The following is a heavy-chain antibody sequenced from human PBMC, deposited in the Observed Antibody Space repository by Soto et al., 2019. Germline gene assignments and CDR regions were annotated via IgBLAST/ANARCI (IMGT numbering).Heavy chain of an antibody. V-gene: IGHV1-18*01. Sequence: ASVKVSCKASGYTFTSYAISWVRQAPEQGLEWMGWISAYNGNTNYAQKLQGRVTMTTDTSTSTAYMELRSLRSDDTAVYYCARDFRKPIAALAFAYWGQGTLVTSPQ. CDR3: ARDFRKPIAALAFAY. D-gene: IGHD6-13*01. CDR2: ISAYNGNT. CDR1: GYTFTSYA. J-gene: IGHJ4*02.